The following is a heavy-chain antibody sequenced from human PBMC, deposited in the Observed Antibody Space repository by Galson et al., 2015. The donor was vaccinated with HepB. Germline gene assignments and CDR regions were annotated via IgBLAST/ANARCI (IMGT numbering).Heavy chain of an antibody. CDR3: ARDNIVVGGYYYGMDV. CDR1: GGSVSSGSYY. J-gene: IGHJ6*02. V-gene: IGHV4-61*01. CDR2: IYYSGST. D-gene: IGHD2-21*01. Sequence: ETLSLTCTVSGGSVSSGSYYWSWIRQPPGKGLEWIGYIYYSGSTNYNPSLKSRVTISVDTSKNQFSLKLSSVTAADTAVYYCARDNIVVGGYYYGMDVWGQGTTVTVSS.